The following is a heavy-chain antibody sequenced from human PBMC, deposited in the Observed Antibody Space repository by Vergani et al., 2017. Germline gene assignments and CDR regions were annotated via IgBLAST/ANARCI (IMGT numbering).Heavy chain of an antibody. J-gene: IGHJ4*02. CDR2: SYSTGST. D-gene: IGHD4/OR15-4a*01. CDR1: GDSISSGVYY. CDR3: ARMWCYDEGDAFRIGYFDS. Sequence: QVQLQESGPGLVKPSQTLSLTCSVSGDSISSGVYYWNWIRQHPGKGLEWIGYSYSTGSTHHNPSLRRRINMSVDTSKNQFSLKLNSVTAADTAMYYCARMWCYDEGDAFRIGYFDSWGPGILVTVSS. V-gene: IGHV4-31*03.